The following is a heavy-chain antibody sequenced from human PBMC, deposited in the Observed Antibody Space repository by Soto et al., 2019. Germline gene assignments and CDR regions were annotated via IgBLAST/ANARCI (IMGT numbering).Heavy chain of an antibody. V-gene: IGHV4-61*01. D-gene: IGHD2-15*01. CDR3: GRDPGYCSGGICYSARGRFDP. J-gene: IGHJ5*02. CDR2: IYYSGST. CDR1: GGSVSSTSYY. Sequence: QVQLQESGPGLVKPSETLSLTCTVSGGSVSSTSYYWNWIRQPPGKGLEWIGFIYYSGSTNYNPSLKSRVTISVDTSKNQFSLKLSSVTAADTTVYYCGRDPGYCSGGICYSARGRFDPWGQGTLVTVSS.